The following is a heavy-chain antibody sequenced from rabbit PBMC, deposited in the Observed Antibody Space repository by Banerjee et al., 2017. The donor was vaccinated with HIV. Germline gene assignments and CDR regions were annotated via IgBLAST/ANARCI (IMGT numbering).Heavy chain of an antibody. CDR2: IYVGTSNNI. D-gene: IGHD7-1*01. V-gene: IGHV1S45*01. CDR3: ARRADYSGYGAGSFTL. CDR1: GFSFSSRYY. J-gene: IGHJ4*01. Sequence: QEQLEESGGDLVKPGASLTLTCTASGFSFSSRYYMCWVRQAPGKGLEWIGCIYVGTSNNIYYASWAKGRFTISKTSSTTVTLQMTSLTAADTATYFCARRADYSGYGAGSFTLWGQGTLVTVS.